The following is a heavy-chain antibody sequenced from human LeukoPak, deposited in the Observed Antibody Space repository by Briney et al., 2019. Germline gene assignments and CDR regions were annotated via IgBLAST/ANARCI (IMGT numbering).Heavy chain of an antibody. CDR3: AREVAAAGTIWFDP. CDR2: IKQDGSEK. V-gene: IGHV3-7*03. Sequence: GGSLRLSCEAAGFTFSSYWMSWVRQAPGKGLEWVANIKQDGSEKYYVDSVKGRFTISRDNAKNSLYLQMNSLRAEDTAVYYCAREVAAAGTIWFDPWGQGTLVTVSS. J-gene: IGHJ5*02. D-gene: IGHD6-13*01. CDR1: GFTFSSYW.